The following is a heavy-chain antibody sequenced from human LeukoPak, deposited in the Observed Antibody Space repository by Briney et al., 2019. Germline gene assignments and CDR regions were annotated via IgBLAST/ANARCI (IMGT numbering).Heavy chain of an antibody. J-gene: IGHJ4*02. Sequence: SVKVSCKASGGTFSSYAISWVRQAPGQGLEWMGRIIPILGIANYAQKSQGRVTITADKSTSTAYMELSSLRSEDTAVYYCARVSHGDYPWVSRNEFDYWGQGTLVTVSS. CDR1: GGTFSSYA. CDR2: IIPILGIA. CDR3: ARVSHGDYPWVSRNEFDY. D-gene: IGHD4-17*01. V-gene: IGHV1-69*04.